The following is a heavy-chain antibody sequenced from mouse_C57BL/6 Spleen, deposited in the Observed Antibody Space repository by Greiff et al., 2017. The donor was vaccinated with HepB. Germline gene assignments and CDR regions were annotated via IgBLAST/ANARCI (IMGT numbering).Heavy chain of an antibody. D-gene: IGHD1-1*01. CDR1: GYTFTDYN. Sequence: VQLKQSGPEPVKPGASVKIPCKASGYTFTDYNMDWVKQSHGKSLEWIGDINPNNGGTIYNQKFKGKATLTVDKSSSTAYMELRSLTSEDTAVYYCARGFNLRSVVANWYFDVWGTGTTVTVSS. V-gene: IGHV1-18*01. J-gene: IGHJ1*03. CDR2: INPNNGGT. CDR3: ARGFNLRSVVANWYFDV.